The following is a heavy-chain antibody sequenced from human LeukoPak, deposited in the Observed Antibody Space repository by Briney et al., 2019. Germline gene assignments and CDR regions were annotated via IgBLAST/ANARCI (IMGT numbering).Heavy chain of an antibody. CDR2: INHSGST. V-gene: IGHV4-34*01. CDR1: GGSFSGYY. J-gene: IGHJ4*02. D-gene: IGHD1-1*01. CDR3: ARHPGSGTTGSPFDY. Sequence: SSETLSLTCAVYGGSFSGYYWSWIRQPPGKGLEWIGEINHSGSTNYNPSLKSRVTISVDTSKNQFSLKLSSVTAAGTAVYYCARHPGSGTTGSPFDYWGQGTLVTVSS.